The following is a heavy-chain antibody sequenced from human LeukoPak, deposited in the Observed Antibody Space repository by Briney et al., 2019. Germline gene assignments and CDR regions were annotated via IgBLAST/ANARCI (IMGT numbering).Heavy chain of an antibody. V-gene: IGHV3-30-3*01. J-gene: IGHJ5*02. CDR2: ISYDGSNK. CDR1: GFTFSSYA. D-gene: IGHD6-19*01. CDR3: ARDLRQWLVGWFDP. Sequence: SGGSLRLSCAASGFTFSSYAVHWVRQAPGKGLEWVAVISYDGSNKYYADSVKGRFTISGDNSKNTLYLQMNSLRAEDTAVYYCARDLRQWLVGWFDPWGQGTLVTVSS.